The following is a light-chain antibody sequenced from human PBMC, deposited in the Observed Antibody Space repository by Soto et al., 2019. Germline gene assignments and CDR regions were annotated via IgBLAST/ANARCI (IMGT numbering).Light chain of an antibody. V-gene: IGKV2-30*01. J-gene: IGKJ1*01. Sequence: DVVMTQSPLSLPVSLGQPASISCKSSQGLLYGDGHTYLNWFQLRPGQSPRRLIYKVSDRDSGVPDRFSGSGSGTDFTLKISRVEADDVGLYYCMQATHWPPKFGQGTKV. CDR3: MQATHWPPK. CDR1: QGLLYGDGHTY. CDR2: KVS.